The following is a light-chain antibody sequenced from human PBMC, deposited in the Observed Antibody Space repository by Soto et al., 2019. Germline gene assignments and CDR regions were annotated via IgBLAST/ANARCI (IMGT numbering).Light chain of an antibody. J-gene: IGKJ2*01. Sequence: DIQMTQSPSSLSASVGDRVTITCRASQSISSYLNWYQQKPGKAPKVLIYAAFSLQSGVPSRFSGSGSGTDFTLTISSLQPEDFATYYCQQSYSFPRTFGQGTKLEIK. CDR2: AAF. V-gene: IGKV1-39*01. CDR1: QSISSY. CDR3: QQSYSFPRT.